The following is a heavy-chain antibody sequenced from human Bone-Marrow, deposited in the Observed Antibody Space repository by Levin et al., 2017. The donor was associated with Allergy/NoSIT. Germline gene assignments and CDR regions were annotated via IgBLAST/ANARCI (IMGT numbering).Heavy chain of an antibody. J-gene: IGHJ3*01. Sequence: AGGSLRLSCAASGFTFRHAWMSWVRQAPGKGLEWVGQIKSKTYDETTDFAAPVKGRFAISRDDSENTLYLHMNSLKTDDTGVYYCNTRIAVAGDDAFDVWGHGTVVTVSS. V-gene: IGHV3-15*01. CDR2: IKSKTYDETT. CDR1: GFTFRHAW. D-gene: IGHD6-19*01. CDR3: NTRIAVAGDDAFDV.